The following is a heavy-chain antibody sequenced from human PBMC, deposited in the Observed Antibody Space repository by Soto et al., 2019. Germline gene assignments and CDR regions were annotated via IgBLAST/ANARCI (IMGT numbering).Heavy chain of an antibody. V-gene: IGHV4-39*01. CDR1: GGSISSSSYY. Sequence: QLQLQESGPGLVKPSETLSLTCTVSGGSISSSSYYWGWIRQPPGKGLQWIGSIYYSGSTYYNPSLKSRVTISIDTSKNQFSLKLSSVTAADTAVYYCARLWAVAGSGGYYFDYWGQGTLVTVSS. CDR2: IYYSGST. D-gene: IGHD6-19*01. J-gene: IGHJ4*02. CDR3: ARLWAVAGSGGYYFDY.